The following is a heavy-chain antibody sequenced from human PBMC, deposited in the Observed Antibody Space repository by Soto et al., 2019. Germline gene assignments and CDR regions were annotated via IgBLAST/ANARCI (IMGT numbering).Heavy chain of an antibody. CDR3: AKATTNYFGSGTYYRADY. J-gene: IGHJ4*02. Sequence: GGSLRLSCAASGFTFSSYAMSWVRQAPGKGLEWVSAISGSGGSTYYADSVKGRFTISRDNSKNTLYLQMNSLRAEDTAVYYCAKATTNYFGSGTYYRADYWGQGTLVTVSS. D-gene: IGHD3-10*01. CDR1: GFTFSSYA. V-gene: IGHV3-23*01. CDR2: ISGSGGST.